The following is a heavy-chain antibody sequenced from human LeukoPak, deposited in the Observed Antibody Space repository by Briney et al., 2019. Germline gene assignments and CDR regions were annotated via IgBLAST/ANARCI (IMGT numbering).Heavy chain of an antibody. Sequence: ASVTVSFKASGYTFTGYYMHWVRQAPGQGLEWMGWINPNSGGTNYAQKSQGRVTMTRDTSISTAYMELSRLRSDDTAVYYCARGPIVGASQYYYFDYWGQGTLVTVSS. V-gene: IGHV1-2*02. D-gene: IGHD1-26*01. CDR3: ARGPIVGASQYYYFDY. J-gene: IGHJ4*02. CDR2: INPNSGGT. CDR1: GYTFTGYY.